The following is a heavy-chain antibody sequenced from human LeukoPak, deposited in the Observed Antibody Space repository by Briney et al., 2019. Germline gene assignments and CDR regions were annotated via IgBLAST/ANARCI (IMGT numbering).Heavy chain of an antibody. CDR1: GFTFSSYS. D-gene: IGHD3-22*01. J-gene: IGHJ4*02. V-gene: IGHV3-48*02. Sequence: GGSLRLSRAASGFTFSSYSMTWVRQAPGKGLEWVSYISSSSSTIYYADSVKGRFTISRDNAKNSLYLQMNSLRDEDTAVYYCAREYYYDSSAWGQGTLVTVSS. CDR2: ISSSSSTI. CDR3: AREYYYDSSA.